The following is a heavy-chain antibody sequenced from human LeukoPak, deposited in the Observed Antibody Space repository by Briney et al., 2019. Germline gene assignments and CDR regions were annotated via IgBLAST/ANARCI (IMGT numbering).Heavy chain of an antibody. Sequence: SETLSLTCAVYGGSFSGYYWSWIRQPPGKGLEWIGEINHSGSTNYNPSLKSRVTLSVDTSKNQFSLKLNSVTAADTAVYYCARQCSSSSCFSDYWGQGTLVTVSS. CDR3: ARQCSSSSCFSDY. CDR1: GGSFSGYY. V-gene: IGHV4-34*01. J-gene: IGHJ4*02. D-gene: IGHD2-15*01. CDR2: INHSGST.